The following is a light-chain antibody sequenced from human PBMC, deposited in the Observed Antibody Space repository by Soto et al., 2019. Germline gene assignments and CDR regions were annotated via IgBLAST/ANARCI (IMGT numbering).Light chain of an antibody. V-gene: IGKV1-27*01. CDR3: QMYNFASFT. CDR2: AAS. Sequence: DIQMTQSPSSLSASVGDRVTITCRASQGISDSLAWYQQKPGKVPKLLIFAASALRSGVPSRFSGSGSGTHYTLTISGLQLRHVATFYYQMYNFASFTFGGGTNVEVK. J-gene: IGKJ4*01. CDR1: QGISDS.